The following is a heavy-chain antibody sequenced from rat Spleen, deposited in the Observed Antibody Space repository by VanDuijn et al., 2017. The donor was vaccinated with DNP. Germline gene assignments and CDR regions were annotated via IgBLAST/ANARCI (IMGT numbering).Heavy chain of an antibody. CDR1: GFSLSSYS. CDR3: ARDLIIRDTTSAMDA. CDR2: ISSGENT. D-gene: IGHD4-3*01. V-gene: IGHV2-6*01. Sequence: QVQLKESGPGLVQPSQTLSLTCTVSGFSLSSYSVGWVRQPPGKGLEWIAAISSGENTYYNPALKSRLSISRDTSKSQVFLKMNSLQTEDTATYYCARDLIIRDTTSAMDAWGQGTSVTVSS. J-gene: IGHJ4*01.